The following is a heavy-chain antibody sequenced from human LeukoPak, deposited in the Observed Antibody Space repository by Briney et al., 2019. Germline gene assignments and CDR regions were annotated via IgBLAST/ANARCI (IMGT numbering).Heavy chain of an antibody. CDR1: GFTSSSYG. D-gene: IGHD4-11*01. V-gene: IGHV3-30*02. CDR2: IRYDGSNK. J-gene: IGHJ6*03. Sequence: GGSLRLSCAASGFTSSSYGMHWVRQAPGKGLEWVAFIRYDGSNKYYADSMKGRFTISRDNSKNTLYLQMNSLRAEDTAVYYCAKDYSNYYYYDYYMDVWGKGTTVTVSS. CDR3: AKDYSNYYYYDYYMDV.